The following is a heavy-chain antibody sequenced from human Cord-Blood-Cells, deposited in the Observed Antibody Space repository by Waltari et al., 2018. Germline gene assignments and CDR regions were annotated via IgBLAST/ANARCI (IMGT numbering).Heavy chain of an antibody. CDR3: ARDKQAARDAFDI. J-gene: IGHJ3*02. CDR1: GFPFRSYW. Sequence: EVQLVESGGGLVQPGGSLRLSCAASGFPFRSYWLSWVRQAPGKGLEWVANIKQDGSEKYYVDSVKGRFTISRDNAKNSLYLQMNSLRAEDTAVYYCARDKQAARDAFDIWGQGTMVTVSS. D-gene: IGHD6-6*01. V-gene: IGHV3-7*01. CDR2: IKQDGSEK.